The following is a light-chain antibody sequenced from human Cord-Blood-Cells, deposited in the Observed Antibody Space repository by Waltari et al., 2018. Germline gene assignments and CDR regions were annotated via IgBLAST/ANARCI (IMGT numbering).Light chain of an antibody. CDR1: SSDVGGYNY. J-gene: IGLJ2*01. CDR2: EVS. V-gene: IGLV2-8*01. CDR3: SSYAGSNNFVV. Sequence: QSALTQPPSASGSPGQSVTISCTETSSDVGGYNYVSWYQQHPGKAPKLMIYEVSKRPAGFPDRFSGSKSGNTASLTVSGLQAEDEADYYCSSYAGSNNFVVFGGGTKLTVL.